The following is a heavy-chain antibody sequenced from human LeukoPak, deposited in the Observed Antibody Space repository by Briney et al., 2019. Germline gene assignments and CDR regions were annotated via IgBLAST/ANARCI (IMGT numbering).Heavy chain of an antibody. CDR2: INPNSGGT. J-gene: IGHJ4*02. CDR3: ASFYCSSTSCYTDFDY. V-gene: IGHV1-2*02. CDR1: GYTFTGYY. Sequence: ASVKVSCKASGYTFTGYYMHWVRQAPGQGLEWMGWINPNSGGTNYAQKFQGRVTMTRDTSISTAYMELSRLRSDDTAVYCCASFYCSSTSCYTDFDYWGQGTLVTVSS. D-gene: IGHD2-2*02.